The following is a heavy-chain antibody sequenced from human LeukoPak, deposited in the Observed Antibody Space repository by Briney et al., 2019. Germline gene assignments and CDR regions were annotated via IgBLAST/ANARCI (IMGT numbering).Heavy chain of an antibody. CDR3: AKEARRKYDFWSGTHYYGMDV. J-gene: IGHJ6*02. CDR1: GFTVSSNY. D-gene: IGHD3-3*01. Sequence: GGSLRLSCAASGFTVSSNYMSWVRQAPGKGLEWVSVIYSGGSTYYADSVKGRFTISRDNSKNTLYLQMNSLRAEDTAVYYCAKEARRKYDFWSGTHYYGMDVWGQGTTVTVSS. V-gene: IGHV3-66*01. CDR2: IYSGGST.